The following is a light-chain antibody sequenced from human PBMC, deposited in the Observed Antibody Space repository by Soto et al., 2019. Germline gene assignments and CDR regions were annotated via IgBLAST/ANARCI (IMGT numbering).Light chain of an antibody. V-gene: IGLV2-8*01. CDR1: SSDVGATDY. CDR3: ISHAGTSNV. J-gene: IGLJ1*01. Sequence: QSVLTQPPSASGSLGQSVAISCTGTSSDVGATDYVSWYQHHSGKAPKLLLYEVNKRPSGVPDRFSGSTSGNTASLTVSVLQADDEADYYCISHAGTSNVLGTGTKVTVL. CDR2: EVN.